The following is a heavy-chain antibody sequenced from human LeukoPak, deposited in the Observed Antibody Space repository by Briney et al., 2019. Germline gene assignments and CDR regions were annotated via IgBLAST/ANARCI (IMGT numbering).Heavy chain of an antibody. CDR3: AKDGRPVTYGIFDF. J-gene: IGHJ4*01. D-gene: IGHD1-1*01. V-gene: IGHV3-9*01. CDR1: GFSFDDYA. Sequence: GRSLRLSCAASGFSFDDYAMHWLRQAPGKGLLWVSGISWNSGSEGYADSVKGRFTISRDNAKNSLYLQMNSLRAEDTAFYYCAKDGRPVTYGIFDFWGHGTLVTVSS. CDR2: ISWNSGSE.